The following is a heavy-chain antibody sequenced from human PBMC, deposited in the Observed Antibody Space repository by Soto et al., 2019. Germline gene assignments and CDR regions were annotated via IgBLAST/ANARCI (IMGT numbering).Heavy chain of an antibody. D-gene: IGHD6-13*01. Sequence: SQTLSLTCVISGDSGSSNRAAWNWIRQSPSRGLEWLGRTYYRSKWYNDYAVSVKSRITINPDASKNQFSLQLNSVTPEDTAVYYCARGGKYSSSWYQKNYYYGMDVWSQGTTVTVSS. CDR1: GDSGSSNRAA. CDR3: ARGGKYSSSWYQKNYYYGMDV. V-gene: IGHV6-1*01. J-gene: IGHJ6*02. CDR2: TYYRSKWYN.